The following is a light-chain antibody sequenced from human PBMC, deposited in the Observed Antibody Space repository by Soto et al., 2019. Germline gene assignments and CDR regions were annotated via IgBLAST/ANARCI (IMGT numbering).Light chain of an antibody. CDR1: SSNIGAGYD. J-gene: IGLJ2*01. CDR2: GNR. CDR3: QSYDSSLSSSV. V-gene: IGLV1-40*01. Sequence: QSVLTQPPSVSGAPGQRVTITCTGSSSNIGAGYDVHWYQQLPGTAPKLLIHGNRNRPSGVPDRFFGSKSGTSASLAITGLQAEDEADYYCQSYDSSLSSSVFGGGTKLTVL.